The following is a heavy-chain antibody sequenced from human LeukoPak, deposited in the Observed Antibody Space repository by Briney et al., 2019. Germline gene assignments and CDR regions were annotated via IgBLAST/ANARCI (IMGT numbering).Heavy chain of an antibody. CDR3: AREAAYCSGGSCYSF. J-gene: IGHJ4*02. Sequence: GGSLRLSCAASGLTFSGSAMSWVRQAPGKGLEWVSAISGSGGSTYYADSVKGRFTISRDNSRNTLYLQMNSLRAEDTAVYYCAREAAYCSGGSCYSFWGQGTLVTVSS. V-gene: IGHV3-23*01. D-gene: IGHD2-15*01. CDR2: ISGSGGST. CDR1: GLTFSGSA.